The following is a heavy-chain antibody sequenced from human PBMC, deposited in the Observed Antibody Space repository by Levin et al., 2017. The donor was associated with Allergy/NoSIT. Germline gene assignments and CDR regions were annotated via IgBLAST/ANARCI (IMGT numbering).Heavy chain of an antibody. CDR1: GYTFTGYY. CDR3: ARNPAVGGTYYYYMDV. J-gene: IGHJ6*03. V-gene: IGHV1-2*02. Sequence: AASVKVSCKASGYTFTGYYMHWVRQAPGQGLEWMGWINPNSGGTNYAQKFQGRVTMTRDTSISTAYMELSRLRSDDTAVYYCARNPAVGGTYYYYMDVWGKGTTVTVSS. CDR2: INPNSGGT. D-gene: IGHD6-19*01.